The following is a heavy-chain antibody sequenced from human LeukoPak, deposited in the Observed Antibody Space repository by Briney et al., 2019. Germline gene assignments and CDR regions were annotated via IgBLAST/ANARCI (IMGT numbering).Heavy chain of an antibody. J-gene: IGHJ4*02. CDR3: ARRGLEGYCSGGSCYSGTYFDY. Sequence: GESLMISCKGSGYSFTSYWIGWVRQMPGESLEWMGIIYPGDSDTRYSPSFQGQDTISAGKSISTAYLQWSNLKASETAMYDCARRGLEGYCSGGSCYSGTYFDYWGQGTLVTVSS. CDR2: IYPGDSDT. CDR1: GYSFTSYW. D-gene: IGHD2-15*01. V-gene: IGHV5-51*01.